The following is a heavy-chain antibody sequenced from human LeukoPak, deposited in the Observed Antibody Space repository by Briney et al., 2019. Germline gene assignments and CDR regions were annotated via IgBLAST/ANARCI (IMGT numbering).Heavy chain of an antibody. J-gene: IGHJ4*02. CDR1: GYTFTSYY. D-gene: IGHD2-15*01. CDR2: INPSGGST. CDR3: ARDGAGRYCSGGSCYYFDY. Sequence: ASVTVSCKASGYTFTSYYMHWVRQAPGQGLEWMGIINPSGGSTSYAQKFQGRVTMTRDTSTSTVYMELSSLRSEDTAVYYCARDGAGRYCSGGSCYYFDYWGQGTLVNVST. V-gene: IGHV1-46*01.